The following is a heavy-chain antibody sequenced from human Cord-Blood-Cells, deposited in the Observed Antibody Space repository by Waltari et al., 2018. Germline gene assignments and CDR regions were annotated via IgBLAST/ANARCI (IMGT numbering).Heavy chain of an antibody. Sequence: QVQLVQSGAEAKKPGPSAAVSCKVSGHTLTELTLHCVRQAPGTGREWMGGFDPEDGETIYAQKFQGRVTMTEDTSTDTAYMELSSLRSEDTAVYYCATARVLMQARHHPPDYWGQGTLVTVSS. CDR2: FDPEDGET. D-gene: IGHD3-16*01. CDR1: GHTLTELT. CDR3: ATARVLMQARHHPPDY. V-gene: IGHV1-24*01. J-gene: IGHJ4*02.